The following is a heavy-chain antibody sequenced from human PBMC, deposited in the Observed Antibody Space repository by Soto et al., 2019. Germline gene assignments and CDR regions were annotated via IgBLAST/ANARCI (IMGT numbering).Heavy chain of an antibody. V-gene: IGHV4-31*03. CDR2: IYNSGST. J-gene: IGHJ6*02. CDR3: ARDPVVVGNYYYGMDV. Sequence: LSLTCTVSGGSISSGGYYWSWIRQHPGKGLEWIGYIYNSGSTYNNPSLNSRVTISVDTSKNQFSLKLRSVTAADTAVYYCARDPVVVGNYYYGMDVWGQGTKVTVSS. D-gene: IGHD2-15*01. CDR1: GGSISSGGYY.